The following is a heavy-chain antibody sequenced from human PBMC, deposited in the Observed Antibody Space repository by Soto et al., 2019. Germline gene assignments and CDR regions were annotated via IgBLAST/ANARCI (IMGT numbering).Heavy chain of an antibody. CDR2: VKSKVNGDTI. J-gene: IGHJ4*02. D-gene: IGHD3-16*01. CDR3: SADLPDWGAYAFDY. Sequence: EVQLVESGGGLVESGGSLRLSCAASGFTFKGAWMNWVRQGPGKGLEWVGRVKSKVNGDTIHCAAPVQGRFTISRDDSRNTVYLQMNRLGTEDTAMYYCSADLPDWGAYAFDYWGQGALVTVSS. V-gene: IGHV3-15*07. CDR1: GFTFKGAW.